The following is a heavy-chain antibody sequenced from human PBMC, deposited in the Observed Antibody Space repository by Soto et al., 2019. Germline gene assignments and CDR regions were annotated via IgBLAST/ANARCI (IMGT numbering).Heavy chain of an antibody. V-gene: IGHV1-3*01. CDR3: ARRWPLTRGVVVINDAFDI. CDR2: INAGNGNT. D-gene: IGHD3-22*01. Sequence: QVPLVQSGAEVKKPGASVKVSCKASGYTFTSYAMHWVRQAPGQRLEWMGWINAGNGNTKYSQKFQGRVTITRDTSASTAYMELSSLRSEDTAVYYCARRWPLTRGVVVINDAFDIWGQGTMVTVSS. J-gene: IGHJ3*02. CDR1: GYTFTSYA.